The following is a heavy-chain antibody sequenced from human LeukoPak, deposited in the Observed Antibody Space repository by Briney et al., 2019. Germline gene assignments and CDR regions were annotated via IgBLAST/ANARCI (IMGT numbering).Heavy chain of an antibody. V-gene: IGHV1-2*02. CDR1: GYTFTGYY. CDR2: INPNSGGT. D-gene: IGHD6-13*01. CDR3: ARELGGYSSSWYSRAFDI. J-gene: IGHJ3*02. Sequence: SVKVSCKASGYTFTGYYMHWVRQAPGQGLEWMGWINPNSGGTNYAQKFQDRVTMTRDTPINTFYMELSRLRSDDTAVYYCARELGGYSSSWYSRAFDIWGQGTMVTVSS.